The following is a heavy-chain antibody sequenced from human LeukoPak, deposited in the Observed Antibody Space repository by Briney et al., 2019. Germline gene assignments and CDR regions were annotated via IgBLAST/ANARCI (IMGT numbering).Heavy chain of an antibody. CDR2: IYYSGST. CDR1: GGSISSGSYY. J-gene: IGHJ5*02. V-gene: IGHV4-61*01. CDR3: ARLTGYSSESWFDP. Sequence: SETLSLTCTVSGGSISSGSYYWSWIRQPPGKGLEWIGYIYYSGSTNYNPSLKSRVTISVHTSKNQFSLKLSSVTAADTAVYYCARLTGYSSESWFDPWGQGTLVTVSS. D-gene: IGHD3-9*01.